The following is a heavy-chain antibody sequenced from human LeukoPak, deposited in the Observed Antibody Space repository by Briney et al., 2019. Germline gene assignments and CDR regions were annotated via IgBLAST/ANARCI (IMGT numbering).Heavy chain of an antibody. CDR3: ANEIRPNDY. CDR1: EFDFSSHA. J-gene: IGHJ4*02. D-gene: IGHD4-17*01. CDR2: ISISGSKT. Sequence: GGSLRLSCAASEFDFSSHAITWVRQAPGKGLEWVSAISISGSKTYYADSVKGRFPISRDNSKNTLYLQMNSLRAEDTAVYYCANEIRPNDYWGQGTQVTVSS. V-gene: IGHV3-23*01.